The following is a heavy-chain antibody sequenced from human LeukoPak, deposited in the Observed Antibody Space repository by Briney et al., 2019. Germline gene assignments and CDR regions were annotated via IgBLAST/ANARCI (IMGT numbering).Heavy chain of an antibody. CDR3: VRDIQLST. CDR1: GFNFITAA. CDR2: IGSSGGST. Sequence: GGSLRLSCAASGFNFITAAMTCVRQAPGKGLEWVSLIGSSGGSTYYADSVKGRFTISRDNSNHTLSLQMNSLRVEDTAICYCVRDIQLSTWGLGTLVTVSS. J-gene: IGHJ3*01. D-gene: IGHD5-24*01. V-gene: IGHV3-23*01.